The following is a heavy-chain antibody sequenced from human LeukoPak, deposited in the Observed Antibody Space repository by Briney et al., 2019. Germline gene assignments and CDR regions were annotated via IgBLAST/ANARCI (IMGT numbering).Heavy chain of an antibody. D-gene: IGHD5-18*01. Sequence: GRSLGLSCAASGFTFSSYTMHWVRQAPGKGLEWVAVISYDGSNKYYADSVKGRFTISRDNSKNTLYLQMNSLRAEDTAVYYCARSVYTYGQVDYWGQGTLVTVSS. CDR1: GFTFSSYT. CDR2: ISYDGSNK. J-gene: IGHJ4*02. V-gene: IGHV3-30*04. CDR3: ARSVYTYGQVDY.